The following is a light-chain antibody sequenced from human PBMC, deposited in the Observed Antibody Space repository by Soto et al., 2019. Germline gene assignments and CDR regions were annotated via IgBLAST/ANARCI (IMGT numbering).Light chain of an antibody. CDR1: TSDVGGYDY. CDR3: SSYTGTRPV. V-gene: IGLV2-14*03. J-gene: IGLJ2*01. Sequence: QSALTQPASVSGSPGQSITISCTGTTSDVGGYDYVSWYQHHPGKAPKLMIYDVSNRPSGVSNRFSGSKSGNTASLTISGLQAEDEADYYCSSYTGTRPVFGGGTKLTVL. CDR2: DVS.